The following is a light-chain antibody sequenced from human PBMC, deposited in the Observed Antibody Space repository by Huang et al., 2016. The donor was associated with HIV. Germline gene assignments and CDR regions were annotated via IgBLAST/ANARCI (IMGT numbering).Light chain of an antibody. CDR3: QQYNNWPQT. CDR1: QTVTTN. J-gene: IGKJ1*01. V-gene: IGKV3-15*01. CDR2: DSS. Sequence: EIVMTQSPATLSVSPGERATLSCRASQTVTTNLVWYQQKPGQAPRLLIYDSSTRATGIPARFSGSGSGTEFTRTISSLQSEDFAVYHCQQYNNWPQTFGQGTKVEIK.